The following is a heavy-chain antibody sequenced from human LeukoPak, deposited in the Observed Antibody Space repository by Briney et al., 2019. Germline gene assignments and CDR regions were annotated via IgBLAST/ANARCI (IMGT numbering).Heavy chain of an antibody. CDR3: GNVGGISNS. CDR2: IYHTGDP. D-gene: IGHD4-23*01. V-gene: IGHV4-31*02. Sequence: SESMSLPWPVSGTSVCNYISYWNWIRQQPGSGLEWFDYIYHTGDPFYNPSLKSRVTISLDTSQNQFSLKMTSVTVADTAMYYCGNVGGISNSWGEGTLVTVSS. CDR1: GTSVCNYISY. J-gene: IGHJ5*02.